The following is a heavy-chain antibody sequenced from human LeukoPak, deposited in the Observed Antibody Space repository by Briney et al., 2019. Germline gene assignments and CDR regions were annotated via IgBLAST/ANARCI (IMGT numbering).Heavy chain of an antibody. CDR3: AKTTVGYSSGRYPGLPADC. D-gene: IGHD6-19*01. V-gene: IGHV3-23*01. J-gene: IGHJ4*02. Sequence: GVSLRLSCESSGFTFNTYAIYCVPQAPGKGLEWGSGICGSGGCTYYTDSVKGRFPISRDNSKNTVYLQKNSLTADDTAVYYCAKTTVGYSSGRYPGLPADCWGQGSLVTVSS. CDR1: GFTFNTYA. CDR2: ICGSGGCT.